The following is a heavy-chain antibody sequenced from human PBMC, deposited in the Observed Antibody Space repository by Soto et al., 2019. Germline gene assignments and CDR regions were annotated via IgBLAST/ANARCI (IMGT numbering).Heavy chain of an antibody. J-gene: IGHJ6*02. CDR1: EFTFSSYG. V-gene: IGHV3-30*03. CDR2: ISYDGSNK. D-gene: IGHD3-10*01. CDR3: ARTLMVRGVIYYYGMDV. Sequence: PGGSPSLSSAASEFTFSSYGMHWVRPAPGKGLEWVAVISYDGSNKCYADSVKGRFTISRDNSKNTLYLQMNSLRAEDTAVYYCARTLMVRGVIYYYGMDVWVQGTTVTGSS.